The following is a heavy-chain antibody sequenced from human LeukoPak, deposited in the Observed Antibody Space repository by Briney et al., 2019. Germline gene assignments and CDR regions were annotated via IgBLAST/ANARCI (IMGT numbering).Heavy chain of an antibody. CDR1: GGSFSGYY. D-gene: IGHD3-10*01. Sequence: SETLSLTCAVYGGSFSGYYWGWIRQPPGKGLEWIGYIYYSGYTNYNPSLKSRVTISVDTSKNQFSLKLSSVTAADAAVYYCARTTMVRGTYYMDVWGKGTTVTISS. V-gene: IGHV4-59*01. CDR3: ARTTMVRGTYYMDV. J-gene: IGHJ6*03. CDR2: IYYSGYT.